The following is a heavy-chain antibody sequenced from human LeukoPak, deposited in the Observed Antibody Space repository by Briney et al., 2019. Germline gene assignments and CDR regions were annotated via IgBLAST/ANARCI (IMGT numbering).Heavy chain of an antibody. CDR2: TGSTGVST. Sequence: GGSLRLSCAASGFTFSSYAMNWVRQAPGKGLEWVSATGSTGVSTFYADSVKGRFTVSRDNSKNTLSLQMNSLRAEDTAVYYCAKDPGVVPAHYFDYWGQGILVTASS. V-gene: IGHV3-23*01. D-gene: IGHD2-2*01. J-gene: IGHJ4*02. CDR1: GFTFSSYA. CDR3: AKDPGVVPAHYFDY.